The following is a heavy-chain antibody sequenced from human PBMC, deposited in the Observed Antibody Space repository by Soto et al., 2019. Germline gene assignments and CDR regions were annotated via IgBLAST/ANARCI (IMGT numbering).Heavy chain of an antibody. J-gene: IGHJ6*02. D-gene: IGHD2-2*01. Sequence: SETLSLTCTVSGGSISSYYWSWIRQRPGKGLEWIGYIYYSGSTNYNPSLKSRVTISVDTSKNQFSLKLSSVTAADTAVYYCARVFLVVPAASPYYYGMDVWGQGTTVTVSS. CDR1: GGSISSYY. CDR2: IYYSGST. CDR3: ARVFLVVPAASPYYYGMDV. V-gene: IGHV4-59*08.